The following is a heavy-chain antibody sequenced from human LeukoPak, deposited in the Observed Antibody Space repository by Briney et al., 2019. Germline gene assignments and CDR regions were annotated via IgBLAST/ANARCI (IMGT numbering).Heavy chain of an antibody. J-gene: IGHJ3*02. CDR3: ARRDQMEENAFDI. CDR2: IYRSGST. D-gene: IGHD5-24*01. Sequence: SETLSLTCTVSGGSISSGYYYWTWIRQHPGKGLEWIGYIYRSGSTYYNPSLKSRVTISVDTSTNQFSLKLSSVTAADTAVYYCARRDQMEENAFDIWGQGTMVTVSS. CDR1: GGSISSGYYY. V-gene: IGHV4-31*03.